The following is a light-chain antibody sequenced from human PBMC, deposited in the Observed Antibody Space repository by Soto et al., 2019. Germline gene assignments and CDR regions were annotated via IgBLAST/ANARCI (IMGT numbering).Light chain of an antibody. CDR1: QSVGGSY. Sequence: EIVLTQSPGTLSLSPGERATLSCRASQSVGGSYLAWHQQKPGQAPRILIYDASSRPADIPDRFSGSGSGTDFTLSISRLEPEDFAVYFCRQYGSSPATFGQGTKV. V-gene: IGKV3-20*01. CDR2: DAS. J-gene: IGKJ1*01. CDR3: RQYGSSPAT.